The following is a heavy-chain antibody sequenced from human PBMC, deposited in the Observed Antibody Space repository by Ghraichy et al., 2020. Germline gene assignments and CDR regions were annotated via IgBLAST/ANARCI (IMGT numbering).Heavy chain of an antibody. Sequence: SETLSLTCAVYGGSFSGYYWSWIRQPPGKGLEWIGEINHSGSTNYNPSLKSRVTISVDTSKNQFSLKLSSVTAADTAVYYCARAPPYYDFWSGYYIPRWFDRWVQGTLVTVCS. CDR3: ARAPPYYDFWSGYYIPRWFDR. J-gene: IGHJ5*02. CDR2: INHSGST. D-gene: IGHD3-3*01. V-gene: IGHV4-34*01. CDR1: GGSFSGYY.